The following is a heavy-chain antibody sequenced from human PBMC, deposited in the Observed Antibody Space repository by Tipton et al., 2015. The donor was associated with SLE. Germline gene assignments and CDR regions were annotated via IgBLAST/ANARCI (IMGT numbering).Heavy chain of an antibody. CDR2: IYYSGST. V-gene: IGHV4-39*07. J-gene: IGHJ4*02. Sequence: TLSLTCTVSGGSISSSSYYWGWIRQPPGKGLEWIGSIYYSGSTYYNPSLKSRVTISVDTSKNQFSLKLSSVTAADTAVYYCARGEDRLAYCGGDCYFFDYWGRGTLVTVSS. CDR1: GGSISSSSYY. CDR3: ARGEDRLAYCGGDCYFFDY. D-gene: IGHD2-21*01.